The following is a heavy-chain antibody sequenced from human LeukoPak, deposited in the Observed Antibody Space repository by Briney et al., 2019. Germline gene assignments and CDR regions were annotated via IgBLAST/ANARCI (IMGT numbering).Heavy chain of an antibody. V-gene: IGHV4-59*08. J-gene: IGHJ4*02. Sequence: SETLSLTCTVSGVSISGYYWSWIRQPPGKGLEWIGYIYSSGSTNYNPSLQSRVTISVDTSKNQFSLKLSSVTAADTAVYYCARQYYYDSSGYFDYWGQGTLVTVSS. CDR2: IYSSGST. CDR1: GVSISGYY. D-gene: IGHD3-22*01. CDR3: ARQYYYDSSGYFDY.